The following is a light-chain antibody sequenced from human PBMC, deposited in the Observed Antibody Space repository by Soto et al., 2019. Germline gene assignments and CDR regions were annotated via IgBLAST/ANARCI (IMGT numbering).Light chain of an antibody. CDR1: SSDVGGYDY. V-gene: IGLV2-14*03. CDR2: DVS. J-gene: IGLJ1*01. CDR3: SSYTTSNTRQIV. Sequence: QSVLTQPASVSGSPGQSITISCTGTSSDVGGYDYVSWYQHHPGKAPKLMIYDVSNRPSGVSNRFSGSKSGNTASLTISGLQAEVEADYYCSSYTTSNTRQIVFGTGTKVTVL.